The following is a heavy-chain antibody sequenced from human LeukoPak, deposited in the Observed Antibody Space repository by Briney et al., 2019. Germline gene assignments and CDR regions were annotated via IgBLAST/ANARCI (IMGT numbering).Heavy chain of an antibody. CDR2: ISAYNGNT. CDR3: ARRYCSGGRCYADAFDS. CDR1: GYTFTSYG. V-gene: IGHV1-18*01. Sequence: ASVKVSCKASGYTFTSYGISWVRQAPGQGLEWMGWISAYNGNTNYAQKLQGRVTMTTDTYTSTDYMELRSLRCVDTAVYDCARRYCSGGRCYADAFDSWGQGTMVTVSS. D-gene: IGHD2-15*01. J-gene: IGHJ3*02.